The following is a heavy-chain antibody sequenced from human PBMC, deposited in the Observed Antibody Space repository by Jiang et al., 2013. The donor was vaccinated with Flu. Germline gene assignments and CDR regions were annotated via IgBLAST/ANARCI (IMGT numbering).Heavy chain of an antibody. CDR3: AKIVGRAASTDDY. CDR1: GFTFSSYG. V-gene: IGHV3-30*18. CDR2: ISYDGSNK. Sequence: GGGVVQPGRSLRLSCAASGFTFSSYGMHWVRQAPGKGLEWVAVISYDGSNKYYADSVKGRFTISRDNSKNTLYLQMNSLRAEDTAVYYCAKIVGRAASTDDYWGQGTLVTVSS. D-gene: IGHD6-25*01. J-gene: IGHJ4*02.